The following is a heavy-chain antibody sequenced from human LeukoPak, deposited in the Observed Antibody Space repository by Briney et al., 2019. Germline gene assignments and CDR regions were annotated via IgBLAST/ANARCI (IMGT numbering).Heavy chain of an antibody. D-gene: IGHD3-3*01. J-gene: IGHJ5*02. CDR1: GFTFDDYA. CDR2: INWNGGST. Sequence: GGSLRLSCTASGFTFDDYAMSWVRQAPGKGLEWVSGINWNGGSTGYADSVKGRFTISRDNAKNSLYLQMNSLRAEDTAVYYCARGDYDFWSGSNWFDPWGQGTLVTVSS. CDR3: ARGDYDFWSGSNWFDP. V-gene: IGHV3-20*04.